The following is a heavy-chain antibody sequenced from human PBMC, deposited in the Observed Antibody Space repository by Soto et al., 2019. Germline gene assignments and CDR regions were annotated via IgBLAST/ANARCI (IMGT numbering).Heavy chain of an antibody. Sequence: TLSLTCTVSGGSISSGDYYWSWIRQPPGKGLEWIGYIYYSGSTYYNPSLKSRVTISVDTSKNQFSLKLSSVTAADTAVYYCARAPTYYDFWSGYPRSTYYFDYWGQGTLVTVSS. CDR2: IYYSGST. J-gene: IGHJ4*02. CDR1: GGSISSGDYY. D-gene: IGHD3-3*01. V-gene: IGHV4-30-4*01. CDR3: ARAPTYYDFWSGYPRSTYYFDY.